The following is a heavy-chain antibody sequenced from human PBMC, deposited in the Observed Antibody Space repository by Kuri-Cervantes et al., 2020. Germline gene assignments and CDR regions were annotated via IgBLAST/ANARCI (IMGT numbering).Heavy chain of an antibody. V-gene: IGHV3-30-3*01. CDR1: GFTFSSYA. D-gene: IGHD5-24*01. CDR2: ISYDGSNK. CDR3: ARVRDGYSYSYFDY. J-gene: IGHJ4*02. Sequence: GGSLRLSCAASGFTFSSYAMHWIRQAPGKGLEWVAVISYDGSNKYYADSVKGRFTISRDNSKNTLYLQMNSLRAEDTAVYYCARVRDGYSYSYFDYWGQGTLVTVSS.